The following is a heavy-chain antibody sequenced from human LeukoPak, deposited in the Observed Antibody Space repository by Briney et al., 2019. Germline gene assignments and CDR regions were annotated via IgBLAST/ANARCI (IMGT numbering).Heavy chain of an antibody. CDR2: IKYDDSEK. Sequence: GGSLRLSCAASGFTFSRHWMTWVRQAPGKGLEWVANIKYDDSEKYLVESVKGRFTISRDNAQNSLFLQMDSLRVEDTAVYYCVRGRDGSYWGRGTQVTVSS. D-gene: IGHD5-24*01. CDR3: VRGRDGSY. J-gene: IGHJ4*02. V-gene: IGHV3-7*01. CDR1: GFTFSRHW.